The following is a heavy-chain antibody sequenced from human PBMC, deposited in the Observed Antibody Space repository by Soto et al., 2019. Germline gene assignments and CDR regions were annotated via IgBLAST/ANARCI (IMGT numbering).Heavy chain of an antibody. V-gene: IGHV3-21*01. D-gene: IGHD1-26*01. J-gene: IGHJ6*02. CDR1: GFTFSSYS. CDR3: ARDVGATTWHRYYYGMDV. CDR2: ISSSSSYI. Sequence: GGSLRLSCAASGFTFSSYSMNWVRQAPGKGLEWVSSISSSSSYIYYADSVKGRFTISRDNAKNSLYLQMNSLRAEDTAVYYCARDVGATTWHRYYYGMDVWGQGTTVTVSS.